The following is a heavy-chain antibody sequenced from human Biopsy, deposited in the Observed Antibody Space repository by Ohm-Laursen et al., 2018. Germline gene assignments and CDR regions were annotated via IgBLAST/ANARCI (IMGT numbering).Heavy chain of an antibody. J-gene: IGHJ6*02. V-gene: IGHV1-58*01. CDR3: AATSTLYYYYYAMDV. Sequence: SVKVSCKVSGFTFSSSAVQWVRQARGQRLGWKGWIVVGSGHTNYAQKFQERVTITRDMSTSTAYMELTSLRSEDTAVYYCAATSTLYYYYYAMDVWDQGTTITVSS. CDR2: IVVGSGHT. CDR1: GFTFSSSA.